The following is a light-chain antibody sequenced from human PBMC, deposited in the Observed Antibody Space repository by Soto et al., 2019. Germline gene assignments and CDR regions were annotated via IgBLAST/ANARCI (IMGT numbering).Light chain of an antibody. Sequence: SYELTQPLSVSVALGQTARITCGGNNIGSKNVHWYQQKPGQAPVLVIYRDSNRPSGIPERFSGSNSGNTATLTISRAQAGVEEDYFCQVWDSSIYVVFGGGTKLTVL. J-gene: IGLJ2*01. V-gene: IGLV3-9*01. CDR3: QVWDSSIYVV. CDR2: RDS. CDR1: NIGSKN.